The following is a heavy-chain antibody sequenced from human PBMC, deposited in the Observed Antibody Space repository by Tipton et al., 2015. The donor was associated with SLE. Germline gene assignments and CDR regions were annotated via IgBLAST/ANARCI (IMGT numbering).Heavy chain of an antibody. D-gene: IGHD4-17*01. V-gene: IGHV3-15*01. CDR2: IKSKTDGGTT. J-gene: IGHJ6*03. CDR3: TPSEPTVTTDYYYMDV. Sequence: SLRLSCAASGFTFSNAWMSWVRQAPGKGLEGVGRIKSKTDGGTTDYAAPVKGRFTISRDDSKNTLYLQMNSLKTEDTAVYYCTPSEPTVTTDYYYMDVWGKGTTVTVSS. CDR1: GFTFSNAW.